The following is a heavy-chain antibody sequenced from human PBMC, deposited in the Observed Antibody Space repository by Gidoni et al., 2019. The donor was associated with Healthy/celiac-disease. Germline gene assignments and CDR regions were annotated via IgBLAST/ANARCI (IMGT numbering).Heavy chain of an antibody. D-gene: IGHD6-13*01. Sequence: EVQLLESGGGLVQPGGSLRLSCAASGFTFSSYAMSWVRQAPGKGLEWVSAISGSGGSTYYADSVKGRFTISRDNSKNTLYLQMNSLRAEDTAVYYCAKDRAIAAAGTPAFDIWGQGTMVTVSS. J-gene: IGHJ3*02. CDR2: ISGSGGST. CDR3: AKDRAIAAAGTPAFDI. CDR1: GFTFSSYA. V-gene: IGHV3-23*01.